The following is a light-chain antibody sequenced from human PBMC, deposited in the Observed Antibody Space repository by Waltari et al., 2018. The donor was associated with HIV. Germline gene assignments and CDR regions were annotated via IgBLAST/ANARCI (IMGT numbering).Light chain of an antibody. J-gene: IGLJ2*01. V-gene: IGLV2-18*02. Sequence: QSALTQPPSVSGSPGQSVTISCAGTNSDIGGYDRVSWYQQPPGPAPKLLIYEATNRPSGVPGRLSASKSGTTASLTISGLQAGDEGDYYCSSYSATNTVVFGGGTKLTVL. CDR3: SSYSATNTVV. CDR1: NSDIGGYDR. CDR2: EAT.